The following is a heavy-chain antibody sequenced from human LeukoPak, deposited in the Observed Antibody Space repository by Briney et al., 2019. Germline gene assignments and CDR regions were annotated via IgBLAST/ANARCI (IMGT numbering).Heavy chain of an antibody. D-gene: IGHD3-10*01. CDR1: GGSFSGYY. V-gene: IGHV4-34*01. J-gene: IGHJ5*02. CDR2: INHSGST. CDR3: ARGRRSMVRGVIISIRFDP. Sequence: PSETLSLTCAVYGGSFSGYYWSWIRQPPGKGLEWIGEINHSGSTNYNPSLKSRVTISVDTSKNQFSLKLSSVTAADTAVYCCARGRRSMVRGVIISIRFDPWGQGTLVTVSS.